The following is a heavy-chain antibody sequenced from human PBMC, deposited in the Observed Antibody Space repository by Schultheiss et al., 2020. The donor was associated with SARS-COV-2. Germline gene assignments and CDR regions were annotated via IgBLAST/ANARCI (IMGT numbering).Heavy chain of an antibody. V-gene: IGHV2-5*02. Sequence: SGPTLVKPTQTLTLNCTFSGFSLSTSGVGVGWIRQPPGKALEWLALIYWDDDKRYSPSLKSRLTITKDTSKNQVVLTMTNMDPVDTATYYCARLYDILAMDVWGQGTTVTVSS. CDR2: IYWDDDK. J-gene: IGHJ6*02. CDR3: ARLYDILAMDV. D-gene: IGHD3-9*01. CDR1: GFSLSTSGVG.